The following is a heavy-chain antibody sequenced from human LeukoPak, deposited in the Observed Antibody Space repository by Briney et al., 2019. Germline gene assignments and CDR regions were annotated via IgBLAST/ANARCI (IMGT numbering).Heavy chain of an antibody. CDR2: INPNSGGT. V-gene: IGHV1-2*02. Sequence: GASVKVSCKASGYTFTGYYMHWVRQAPGQGLEWMGWINPNSGGTNYAQKFQGRVTMTRDTSISTAYMELSSLRSEDTAVYYCARGGGTTYYDILTGYKKNWFDPWGQGTLVTVSS. J-gene: IGHJ5*02. CDR3: ARGGGTTYYDILTGYKKNWFDP. D-gene: IGHD3-9*01. CDR1: GYTFTGYY.